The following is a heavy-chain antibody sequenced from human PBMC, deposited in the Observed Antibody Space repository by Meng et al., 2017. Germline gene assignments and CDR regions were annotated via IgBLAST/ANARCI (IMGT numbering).Heavy chain of an antibody. Sequence: QVHRQGPGPGLVRPSETLSLTCTVSGDSVTVGSHYWSWIRQPPGKGLEWIGYIDYGGSTSYNPSLRSRVTISVDTSNNQFSLKLSSVTAADTAVFYCARTRGDYYFDYWGQGTLVTVSS. CDR2: IDYGGST. CDR1: GDSVTVGSHY. CDR3: ARTRGDYYFDY. D-gene: IGHD3-16*01. V-gene: IGHV4-61*01. J-gene: IGHJ4*02.